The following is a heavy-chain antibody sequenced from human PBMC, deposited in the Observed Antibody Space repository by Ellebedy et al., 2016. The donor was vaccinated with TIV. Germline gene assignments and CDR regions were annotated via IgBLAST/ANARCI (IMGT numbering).Heavy chain of an antibody. CDR2: IYSGGWT. V-gene: IGHV3-53*01. D-gene: IGHD5-12*01. Sequence: GGSLRLXCAASGITVSSTYMSWVRQAPGKGLEWVSVIYSGGWTNSADSVKGRFTISRDNVKDTLFLEMNSLRVEDTGVYYCAREGNGYDYLDPWGQGTLVTVSS. CDR3: AREGNGYDYLDP. J-gene: IGHJ5*02. CDR1: GITVSSTY.